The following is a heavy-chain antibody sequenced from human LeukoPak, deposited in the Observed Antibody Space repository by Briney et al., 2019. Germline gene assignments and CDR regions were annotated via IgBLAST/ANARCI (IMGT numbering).Heavy chain of an antibody. Sequence: ASVKVSCKASGGTFSSYAISWVRQAPGQGLEWMGWISAYNGNTNYAQKLQGRVTMTTDTSTSTAYMELRSLRSDDTAVYYCARVGAVAAYGDYWGQGTLVTVSS. J-gene: IGHJ4*02. CDR2: ISAYNGNT. D-gene: IGHD6-19*01. CDR3: ARVGAVAAYGDY. V-gene: IGHV1-18*01. CDR1: GGTFSSYA.